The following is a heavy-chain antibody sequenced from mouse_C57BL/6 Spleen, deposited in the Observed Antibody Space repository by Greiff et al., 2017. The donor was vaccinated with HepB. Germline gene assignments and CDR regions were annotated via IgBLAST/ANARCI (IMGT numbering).Heavy chain of an antibody. J-gene: IGHJ4*01. CDR3: AGFTTVALYAMED. CDR1: VYAFSSSW. V-gene: IGHV1-82*01. CDR2: IYPGDGDT. Sequence: QVQLQQSGPELVKPGASVKISCKASVYAFSSSWMNWVKQRPGKGLEWIGRIYPGDGDTNYNGKFKGKATLTADTSSSTAYMQLSSLTSEDSAVYFCAGFTTVALYAMEDWGQGTSVTVSS. D-gene: IGHD1-1*01.